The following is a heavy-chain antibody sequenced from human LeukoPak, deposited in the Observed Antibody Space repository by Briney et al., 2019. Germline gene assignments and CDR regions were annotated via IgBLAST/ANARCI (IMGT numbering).Heavy chain of an antibody. D-gene: IGHD4-23*01. CDR3: AKTGGNPVLDY. J-gene: IGHJ4*02. CDR2: ISSSGRPI. V-gene: IGHV3-11*01. CDR1: GFAFSDYY. Sequence: GGSLRLSCAASGFAFSDYYMSWIRQAPGKGLEWISYISSSGRPIYYADSVKGRFTISRDNAKNSLYLQMNSLRAEDTAVYYCAKTGGNPVLDYWGQGTLITVSS.